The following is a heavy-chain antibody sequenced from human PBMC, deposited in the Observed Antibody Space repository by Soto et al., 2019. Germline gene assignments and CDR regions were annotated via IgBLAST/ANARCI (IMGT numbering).Heavy chain of an antibody. J-gene: IGHJ6*02. CDR3: ARGGGYCSGGSCPSIDYYYGMHV. V-gene: IGHV1-69*13. CDR1: GGTFSSYA. Sequence: SVKVSCKASGGTFSSYAISWVRQAPGQGLEWMGGIIPIFGTANYAQKFQGRVTITADESTSTAYMELSSLRSEDTAVYYCARGGGYCSGGSCPSIDYYYGMHVWGQGTTVTVSS. CDR2: IIPIFGTA. D-gene: IGHD2-15*01.